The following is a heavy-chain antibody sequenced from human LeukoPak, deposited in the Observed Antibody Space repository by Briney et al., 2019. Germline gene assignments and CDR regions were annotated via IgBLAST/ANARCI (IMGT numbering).Heavy chain of an antibody. Sequence: GGSLRLSCAASGFTFSNYWMTWVRQAPGKGLEWVANINRDGSERYYVDSVKGRFTISRDDAKSSLYLQMNSLRAEDTAVYYCARDGDRITGTGFDYWGQGTLVTVSS. D-gene: IGHD1-20*01. J-gene: IGHJ4*02. CDR1: GFTFSNYW. V-gene: IGHV3-7*03. CDR2: INRDGSER. CDR3: ARDGDRITGTGFDY.